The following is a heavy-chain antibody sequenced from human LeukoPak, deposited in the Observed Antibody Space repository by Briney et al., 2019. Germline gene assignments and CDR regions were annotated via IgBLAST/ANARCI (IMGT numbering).Heavy chain of an antibody. CDR1: GFTFSSYG. Sequence: PGGSLRLSCAASGFTFSSYGMHWVRQAPAKGLEGVAVIWYDGSNKYYADSVKGRFTISRDNSKNTLYLQMNSLRAEDTAVYYCAKDVYSSGWYGYFDYWGQGTLVTVSS. V-gene: IGHV3-33*06. J-gene: IGHJ4*02. CDR3: AKDVYSSGWYGYFDY. D-gene: IGHD6-19*01. CDR2: IWYDGSNK.